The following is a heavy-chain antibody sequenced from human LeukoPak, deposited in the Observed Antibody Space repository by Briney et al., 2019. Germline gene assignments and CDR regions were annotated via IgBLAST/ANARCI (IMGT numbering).Heavy chain of an antibody. V-gene: IGHV4-59*01. D-gene: IGHD5-12*01. CDR2: IYDSGST. CDR1: GGSINNYY. J-gene: IGHJ4*02. Sequence: SETLSLTCAVSGGSINNYYWSWIRQPPGKGLGWIGYIYDSGSTNYNPSLKSRVTMSVDTSKNQFSLKLSSVTAADTAVYYCASQIVATTGFDYWGQGTLVTVSS. CDR3: ASQIVATTGFDY.